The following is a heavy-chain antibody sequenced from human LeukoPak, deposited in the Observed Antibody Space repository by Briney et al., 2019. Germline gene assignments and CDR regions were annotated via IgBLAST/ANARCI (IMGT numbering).Heavy chain of an antibody. J-gene: IGHJ5*02. CDR2: MYYSGSS. D-gene: IGHD2-15*01. Sequence: SETLSLTCAVSGGSISSSYWWSWIRQPPGKGLEWIASMYYSGSSYYNPSLKSRISISVDTSKNQCSLKLSSVTAADTAVYYCARQSVGGRWFDPWGQGTLVTVSS. CDR3: ARQSVGGRWFDP. V-gene: IGHV4-39*07. CDR1: GGSISSSYW.